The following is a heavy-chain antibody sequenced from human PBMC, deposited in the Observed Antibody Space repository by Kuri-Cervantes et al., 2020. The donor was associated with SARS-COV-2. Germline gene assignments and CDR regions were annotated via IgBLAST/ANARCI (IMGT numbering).Heavy chain of an antibody. CDR2: IKSKTDGGTT. D-gene: IGHD1-1*01. CDR3: TTGGTTTSFAFDI. J-gene: IGHJ3*02. Sequence: GESLKISCSASGFTFSSYWMSWVRQAPGKGLEWVGRIKSKTDGGTTDYAAPVKGRFTLSRDDLENTVYLQMNSLKPEDTAVYYCTTGGTTTSFAFDIWGQGTMVTVSS. CDR1: GFTFSSYW. V-gene: IGHV3-15*01.